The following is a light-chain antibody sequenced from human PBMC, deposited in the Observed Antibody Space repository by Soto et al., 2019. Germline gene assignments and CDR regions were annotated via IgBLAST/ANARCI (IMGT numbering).Light chain of an antibody. CDR3: ASYTTRSTYV. Sequence: QSVLTQPASVSGAPGQSITSSCTGTSSDIGGFNYVSWYQQCPGNAPKLIIFEVRNRPSGISNRFSGSKSGNTDSLTISGLQAEDEADYFCASYTTRSTYVFGPGTKLPVL. CDR2: EVR. J-gene: IGLJ1*01. V-gene: IGLV2-14*01. CDR1: SSDIGGFNY.